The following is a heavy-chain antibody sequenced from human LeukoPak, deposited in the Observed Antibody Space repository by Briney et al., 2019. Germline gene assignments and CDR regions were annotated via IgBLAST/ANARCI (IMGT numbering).Heavy chain of an antibody. CDR3: ARRGYYDSNGQYFFDY. CDR2: VNESGGT. J-gene: IGHJ4*02. Sequence: SETLSLTCAVYIDSFSNYHWNWIRQTPAKGLEWIGEVNESGGTNISPSLKSRVTISVDTSKNQFSLKLSSVTAADTAFYYCARRGYYDSNGQYFFDYWGQGALVTVSS. CDR1: IDSFSNYH. D-gene: IGHD3-22*01. V-gene: IGHV4-34*01.